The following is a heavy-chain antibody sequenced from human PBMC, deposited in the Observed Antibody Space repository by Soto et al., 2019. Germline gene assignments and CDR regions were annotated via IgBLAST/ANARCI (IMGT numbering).Heavy chain of an antibody. D-gene: IGHD3-16*01. CDR2: IKSKTGGGKT. CDR3: TADGALRQLQGYGY. Sequence: EVQLEESGGGLVKPGGSLRLSCAASGFTFGNAWMNWVRQAPGTGLEWVGRIKSKTGGGKTDYAEHVKGRFTISRDDSKNTLYLQMSSLKAEDTAVYYCTADGALRQLQGYGYWGQGTLVTVSS. CDR1: GFTFGNAW. V-gene: IGHV3-15*07. J-gene: IGHJ4*02.